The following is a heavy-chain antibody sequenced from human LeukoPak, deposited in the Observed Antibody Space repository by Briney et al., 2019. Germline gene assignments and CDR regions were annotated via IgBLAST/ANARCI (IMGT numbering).Heavy chain of an antibody. J-gene: IGHJ4*02. V-gene: IGHV1-18*01. Sequence: ASVKVSCKASGYSFTSYGISWVRQAPEQGVEWMGWISAYNGNTNYAQKLQGRVTMTTDTSTSTAYMELRSLRSDDTAVYYCARDWSGPFGVVTPFEPTFDYWGQGTLVTVSS. CDR2: ISAYNGNT. CDR1: GYSFTSYG. CDR3: ARDWSGPFGVVTPFEPTFDY. D-gene: IGHD3-3*01.